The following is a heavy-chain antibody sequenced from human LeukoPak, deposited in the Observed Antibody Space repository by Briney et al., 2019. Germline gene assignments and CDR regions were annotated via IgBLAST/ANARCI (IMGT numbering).Heavy chain of an antibody. V-gene: IGHV4-39*01. D-gene: IGHD3-9*01. J-gene: IGHJ4*02. CDR3: ARFYFDFDY. CDR1: GGSISSGSYY. CDR2: IYYSGST. Sequence: PSETLSLTCTVSGGSISSGSYYWRWLRQPPGKGLEWIGSIYYSGSTYYNPSLKSRVTISVDTSKNQFSLKLSSVTAADTAVYYCARFYFDFDYWGQGTLVTVSS.